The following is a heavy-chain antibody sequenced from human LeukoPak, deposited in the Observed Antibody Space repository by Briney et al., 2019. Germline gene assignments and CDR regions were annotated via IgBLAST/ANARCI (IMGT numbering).Heavy chain of an antibody. Sequence: SQTLSLTCAVSGGSISSGGYSWSWIRQPPGKGLEWIGYIYHSGSTYYNPSLKSRVTISVDRSKNQFSLKLSSVTAADTAVYYCARLGAREGIRYFDWAFDYWGQGTLVTVSS. CDR3: ARLGAREGIRYFDWAFDY. CDR2: IYHSGST. CDR1: GGSISSGGYS. J-gene: IGHJ4*02. D-gene: IGHD3-9*01. V-gene: IGHV4-30-2*01.